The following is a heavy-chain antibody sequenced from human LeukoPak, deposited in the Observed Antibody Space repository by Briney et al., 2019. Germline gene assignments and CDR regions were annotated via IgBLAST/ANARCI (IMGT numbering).Heavy chain of an antibody. CDR1: GGSISSSSYY. CDR2: IYSSGSA. Sequence: SETLSLTCTVSGGSISSSSYYWGWIRQPPGKGLEWIGRIYSSGSARYTPSLKSRVTISVDTSKNQFSLKLSSVTAADTAVYYCAREGGQNYYYYYMDVWGKGTTVTVSS. V-gene: IGHV4-39*07. CDR3: AREGGQNYYYYYMDV. D-gene: IGHD3-16*01. J-gene: IGHJ6*03.